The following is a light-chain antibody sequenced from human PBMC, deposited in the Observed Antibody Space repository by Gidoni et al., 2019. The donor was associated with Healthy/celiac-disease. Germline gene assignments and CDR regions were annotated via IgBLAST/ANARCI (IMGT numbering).Light chain of an antibody. CDR1: KSISSW. CDR2: KAS. V-gene: IGKV1-5*03. CDR3: QQYNSYSPYS. Sequence: DMKMTQSPSTLSASVGDRVTITCRASKSISSWLAWYQPKPGKAPKLLIYKASSLESGVPSRFSGSGSGTEFTLTISSLQPDDFATYYCQQYNSYSPYSFGQGTKLEIK. J-gene: IGKJ2*03.